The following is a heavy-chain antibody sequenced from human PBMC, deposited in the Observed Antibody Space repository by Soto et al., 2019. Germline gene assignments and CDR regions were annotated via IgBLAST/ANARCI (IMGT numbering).Heavy chain of an antibody. V-gene: IGHV3-23*01. Sequence: GGSLRLSCAASGFTFSSYALSWVRQAPGKGLEWVSAVSGSGANTYYADSVRGRFTVSRDNLKNTLFLQMNSLRAEDAAVYYCAKADKSGYEQLLTLDDWGQGTLVTVSS. CDR3: AKADKSGYEQLLTLDD. J-gene: IGHJ4*02. D-gene: IGHD6-6*01. CDR2: VSGSGANT. CDR1: GFTFSSYA.